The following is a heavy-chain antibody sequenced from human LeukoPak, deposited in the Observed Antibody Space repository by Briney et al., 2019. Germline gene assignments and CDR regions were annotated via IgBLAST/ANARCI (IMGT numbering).Heavy chain of an antibody. J-gene: IGHJ4*02. V-gene: IGHV3-23*01. CDR1: GFTFSTYA. CDR3: AKDLRLSVGTSPFDY. D-gene: IGHD4-23*01. CDR2: FSNSGET. Sequence: PGGSLRLSCAASGFTFSTYAMAWVRQAPGKGLEWVSAFSNSGETHYADSVKGRFTISRDNSKSTLYLQMNSLRADDTALYYCAKDLRLSVGTSPFDYWGQGTLVTVSS.